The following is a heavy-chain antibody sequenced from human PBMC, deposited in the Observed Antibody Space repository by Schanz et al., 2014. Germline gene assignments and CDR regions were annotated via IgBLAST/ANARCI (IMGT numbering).Heavy chain of an antibody. CDR1: EFTFSTDA. Sequence: EVKMVESGGGLVKPGGSLRLSCAASEFTFSTDAMSWVRQAPGKGLEWLSVISASGGDTYYADSVKGRFTISRDNSKTTVYLQMNSLRAEDTAVYYCARPPHDSSGYYPFDYWGQGTLVTVSS. D-gene: IGHD3-22*01. CDR2: ISASGGDT. CDR3: ARPPHDSSGYYPFDY. V-gene: IGHV3-23*04. J-gene: IGHJ4*02.